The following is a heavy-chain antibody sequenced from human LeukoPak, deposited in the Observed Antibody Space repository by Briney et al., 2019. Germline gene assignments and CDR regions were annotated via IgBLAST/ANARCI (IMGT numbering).Heavy chain of an antibody. CDR1: GYSFTSYW. CDR2: IYPGDSDT. J-gene: IGHJ4*02. Sequence: GESLKISCKASGYSFTSYWIGWVRQMPGKGLEWMGIIYPGDSDTRYSPSFQGQVTISADKSISTAYLQWSSLKASDTAMYYCARGQHYYGSGSSRFDYWGQGTLVTVSS. D-gene: IGHD3-10*01. V-gene: IGHV5-51*01. CDR3: ARGQHYYGSGSSRFDY.